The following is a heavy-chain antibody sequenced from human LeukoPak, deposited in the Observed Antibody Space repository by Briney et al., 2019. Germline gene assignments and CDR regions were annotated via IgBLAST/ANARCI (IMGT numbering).Heavy chain of an antibody. D-gene: IGHD6-19*01. CDR1: GFTFSSYG. J-gene: IGHJ4*02. Sequence: PGRSLRLSCAASGFTFSSYGMHWVRQAPGKGLEWVAVIWYDGSNKYYADSVKGLFTISRDNSKNTLYLQMNSLRAEDTAVYYCARVVGTVAAHFDYWGQGTLVTVSS. V-gene: IGHV3-33*01. CDR2: IWYDGSNK. CDR3: ARVVGTVAAHFDY.